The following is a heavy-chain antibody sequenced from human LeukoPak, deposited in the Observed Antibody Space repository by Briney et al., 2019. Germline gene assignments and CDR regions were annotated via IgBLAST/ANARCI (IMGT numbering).Heavy chain of an antibody. V-gene: IGHV4-30-4*01. J-gene: IGHJ4*02. D-gene: IGHD7-27*01. CDR3: AREGTGGPFDY. CDR1: GGSISSGDYY. Sequence: EPSETLSLTCTVSGGSISSGDYYWSWIRQPPGKGLEWIGYIYYSGSTYYNPSLRSRVTISVDRSKNQFSLKLSSVTAADTAVYYCAREGTGGPFDYWGQGTLVTVSS. CDR2: IYYSGST.